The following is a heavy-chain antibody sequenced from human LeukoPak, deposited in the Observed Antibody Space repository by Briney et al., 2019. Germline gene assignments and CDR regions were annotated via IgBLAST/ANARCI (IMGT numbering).Heavy chain of an antibody. J-gene: IGHJ4*02. D-gene: IGHD3-10*01. V-gene: IGHV3-7*01. CDR2: IKQDGSEK. CDR1: GFTFSSYW. Sequence: GGSLRLSCAASGFTFSSYWMSWVRQVPGKGLEWVANIKQDGSEKYYVDSVKGRFTISRDNAKNSLYLQMNSLRAEDTAVYYCARDQGYGSGSQNTPVSYFDYWGQGTLVTVSS. CDR3: ARDQGYGSGSQNTPVSYFDY.